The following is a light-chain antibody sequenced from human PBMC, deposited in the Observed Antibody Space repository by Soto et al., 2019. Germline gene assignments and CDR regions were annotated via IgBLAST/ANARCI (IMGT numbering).Light chain of an antibody. J-gene: IGKJ1*01. CDR3: QQYNNWPRT. CDR1: ESFSSN. Sequence: DIVMTQSPANLSLSLGERAALSDRASESFSSNLAWYQQKPGQARKLLIYGASTRATGIPARFSGSVSGTEFTLTISSLQSVDFAVYYCQQYNNWPRTFGQGTKVDIK. CDR2: GAS. V-gene: IGKV3-15*01.